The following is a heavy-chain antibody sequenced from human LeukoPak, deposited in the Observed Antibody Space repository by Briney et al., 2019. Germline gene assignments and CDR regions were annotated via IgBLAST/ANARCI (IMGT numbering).Heavy chain of an antibody. J-gene: IGHJ4*02. V-gene: IGHV3-23*01. Sequence: GGSLRLSCAATGCTISSYAMRWVGQAPGKGLEWVSAISGSGGSTYYADSVKGRFTISRDNSKNTLYMQMNRLRAEDTAVYYCVEPSRGLFGLEIDYWGQGTLVTVSS. CDR2: ISGSGGST. CDR1: GCTISSYA. CDR3: VEPSRGLFGLEIDY. D-gene: IGHD6-19*01.